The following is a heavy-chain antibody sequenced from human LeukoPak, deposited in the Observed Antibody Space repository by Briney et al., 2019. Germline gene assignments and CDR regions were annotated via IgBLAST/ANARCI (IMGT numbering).Heavy chain of an antibody. CDR3: ARARCGGDCYLPRFDY. J-gene: IGHJ4*02. Sequence: PSETLSLTCAVYGGSFSGYYWSWLRQPPEKGLEWIGEINRSGGTNYNPSLESRVTISVDTSKNQFSLKLSSVTAADTAVYYCARARCGGDCYLPRFDYWGQGTLVTVSS. CDR2: INRSGGT. V-gene: IGHV4-34*01. D-gene: IGHD2-21*02. CDR1: GGSFSGYY.